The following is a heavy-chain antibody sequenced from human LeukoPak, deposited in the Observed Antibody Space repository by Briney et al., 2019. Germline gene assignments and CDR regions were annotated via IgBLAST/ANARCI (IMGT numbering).Heavy chain of an antibody. CDR2: FDPEDGET. D-gene: IGHD1-26*01. J-gene: IGHJ4*02. Sequence: ASVKVSCKVSGYTLTELSMHWVRQAPGKGLEWMGGFDPEDGETIYAQKFQGRVTMTEDTSTDTAYMELRSLRSDDTAVYYCARGGIVGATSFDYWGQGNLVTVSS. CDR1: GYTLTELS. V-gene: IGHV1-24*01. CDR3: ARGGIVGATSFDY.